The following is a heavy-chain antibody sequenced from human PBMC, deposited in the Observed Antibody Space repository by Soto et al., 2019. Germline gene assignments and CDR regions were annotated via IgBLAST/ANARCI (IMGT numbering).Heavy chain of an antibody. CDR3: ARDPAYCSGGSCYSAGFYYGMGV. CDR1: GDTVTSYG. CDR2: ISAYNGNT. D-gene: IGHD2-15*01. Sequence: ASVKVSCKASGDTVTSYGISWVRQAPGQGLEWMGWISAYNGNTNYAQKLQGRVTMTTDTSTSTAYMELRSLRSDDTAVYYCARDPAYCSGGSCYSAGFYYGMGVWGQGTTVTVSS. V-gene: IGHV1-18*04. J-gene: IGHJ6*02.